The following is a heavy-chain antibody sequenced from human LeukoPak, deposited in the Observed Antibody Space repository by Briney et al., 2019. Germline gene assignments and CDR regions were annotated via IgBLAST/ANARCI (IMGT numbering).Heavy chain of an antibody. CDR2: IRYDGSNK. D-gene: IGHD5-12*01. CDR1: GFTFSNYG. Sequence: GGSLRLSCAASGFTFSNYGMHWVRQAPGKGLEWVAFIRYDGSNKYYADSVKGRFTISRDNSKNTLYLQMDSLRAEDTAVYYCAKGEGYSGYDLPDYWGQGTLVTVSS. CDR3: AKGEGYSGYDLPDY. J-gene: IGHJ4*02. V-gene: IGHV3-30*02.